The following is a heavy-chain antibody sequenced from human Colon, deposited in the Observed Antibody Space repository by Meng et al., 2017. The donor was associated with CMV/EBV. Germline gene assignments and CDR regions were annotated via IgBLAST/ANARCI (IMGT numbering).Heavy chain of an antibody. D-gene: IGHD3-16*01. V-gene: IGHV1-2*02. CDR2: MDPTTGRT. J-gene: IGHJ1*01. CDR1: GYSFTGYY. CDR3: ASHSSYVWGSHH. Sequence: QGKLVQSGAEVRMPGASVKVSCKASGYSFTGYYIHWVRQAPGQGLEWMGWMDPTTGRTDYAQKFQGTVTMTRDTSISTAYLELSRLTSDDTAVYYCASHSSYVWGSHHWGQGTLVTVSS.